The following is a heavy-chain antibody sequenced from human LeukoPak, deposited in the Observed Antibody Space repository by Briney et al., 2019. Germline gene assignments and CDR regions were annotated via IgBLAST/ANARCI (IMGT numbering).Heavy chain of an antibody. Sequence: GGSLRLSCAASGFTFSNAWMSWVRQAPGKGLEWVGRIKSKTDGGTTDYAAPVKGRFTISRDNSKNTLYIQMNSLRAEDTAVYYCARGETGYSSSWYLGYWGQGTLVTVSS. V-gene: IGHV3-15*01. CDR2: IKSKTDGGTT. D-gene: IGHD6-13*01. CDR3: ARGETGYSSSWYLGY. CDR1: GFTFSNAW. J-gene: IGHJ4*02.